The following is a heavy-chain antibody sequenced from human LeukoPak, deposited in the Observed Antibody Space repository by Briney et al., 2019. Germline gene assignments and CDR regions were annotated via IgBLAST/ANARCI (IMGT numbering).Heavy chain of an antibody. Sequence: PGESLKICCKGSGSSFTSYWIGWVRQMPEKGLEWMGIISPGDSDTRYSPSFQGQVTISADKSISTAYLQWSSLKASDTAMYYCARVDCSSTSCYAHGNWFDPWGQGTLVTVSS. CDR2: ISPGDSDT. J-gene: IGHJ5*02. V-gene: IGHV5-51*01. D-gene: IGHD2-2*01. CDR1: GSSFTSYW. CDR3: ARVDCSSTSCYAHGNWFDP.